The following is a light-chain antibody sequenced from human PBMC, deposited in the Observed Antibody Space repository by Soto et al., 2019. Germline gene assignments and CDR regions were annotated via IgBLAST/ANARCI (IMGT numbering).Light chain of an antibody. V-gene: IGKV1-39*01. Sequence: DIQMTQSPSSLSASVGDRVTITCRASESINRHLNWYQQQPGKAPKLLIYAASSLQNGVPSRFRGGGSRTDFTLIITNLQPDDFSTYYCQQSYAAPSITFGQGTLLEIK. CDR3: QQSYAAPSIT. CDR1: ESINRH. J-gene: IGKJ5*01. CDR2: AAS.